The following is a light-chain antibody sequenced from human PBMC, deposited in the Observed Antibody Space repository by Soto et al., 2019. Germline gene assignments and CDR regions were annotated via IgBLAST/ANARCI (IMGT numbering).Light chain of an antibody. CDR1: QNIRSY. CDR3: QQGYTTRWT. V-gene: IGKV1-39*01. Sequence: DIQMTQSPTSLSASVGDRVTITCRASQNIRSYLNWYQQIPGKAPNLLIYATSILQTLVPSRFSGSGTGTDFTLTINGLQPEDFANYYCQQGYTTRWTFGQGTKVEIK. J-gene: IGKJ1*01. CDR2: ATS.